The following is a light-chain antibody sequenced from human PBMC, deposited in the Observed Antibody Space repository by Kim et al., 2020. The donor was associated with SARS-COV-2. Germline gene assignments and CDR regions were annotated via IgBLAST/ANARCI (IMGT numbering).Light chain of an antibody. CDR1: SGSFDSSY. CDR3: QSYDSSTLV. Sequence: NFMLTQPRSVSGSPGKTVTISCTRTSGSFDSSYVQWYQQRPGSAPTTIISESDQRPSGVPERFSGSIDSSSRSAFLTISRLRTEDEADYYCQSYDSSTLVFGGGTQLTVL. CDR2: ESD. J-gene: IGLJ2*01. V-gene: IGLV6-57*03.